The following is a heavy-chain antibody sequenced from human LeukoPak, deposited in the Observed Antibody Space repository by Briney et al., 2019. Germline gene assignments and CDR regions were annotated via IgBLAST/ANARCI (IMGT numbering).Heavy chain of an antibody. V-gene: IGHV3-23*01. CDR3: AKRGVTGYKEAFDY. D-gene: IGHD3-9*01. CDR2: VSGSGGST. Sequence: GGSLRLSCAASGFTFSTYAMSWVRQAPGKGLEWVSAVSGSGGSTYYADSVEGRFTISRDNSKNTLHLQMNSLRAEDTAVYYCAKRGVTGYKEAFDYWGQGTLVTVSS. CDR1: GFTFSTYA. J-gene: IGHJ4*02.